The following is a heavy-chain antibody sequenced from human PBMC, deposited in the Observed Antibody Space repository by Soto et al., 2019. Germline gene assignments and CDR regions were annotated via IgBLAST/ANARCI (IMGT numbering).Heavy chain of an antibody. CDR3: ARVEDIVLVPAAMYGWFDP. J-gene: IGHJ5*02. Sequence: PSETLSLTCTVSGGSISSGGYYWSWIRQHPGKGLEWIGYIYYSGSTYYNPSLKSRVTISVDTSKNQFSLQLNSVTPEDTAVYYCARVEDIVLVPAAMYGWFDPWGQGTLVTVSS. CDR1: GGSISSGGYY. D-gene: IGHD2-2*01. CDR2: IYYSGST. V-gene: IGHV4-31*03.